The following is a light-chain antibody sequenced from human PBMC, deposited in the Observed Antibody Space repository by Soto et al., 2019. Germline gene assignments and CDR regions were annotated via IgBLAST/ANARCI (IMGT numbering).Light chain of an antibody. CDR2: DVS. Sequence: QSALTQPASVSGSPGQSITISCTGTSSDVGDYNYVSWYQQHPGKAPKLMIYDVSNRPSGISNRFSGSKSGNTASLTISGLQAEYEADYYCSSYTSSSTNVVFGGGTKLTVL. CDR3: SSYTSSSTNVV. CDR1: SSDVGDYNY. J-gene: IGLJ2*01. V-gene: IGLV2-14*01.